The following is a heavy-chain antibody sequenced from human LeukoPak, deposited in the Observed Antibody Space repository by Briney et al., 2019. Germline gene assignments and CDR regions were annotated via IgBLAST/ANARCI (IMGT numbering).Heavy chain of an antibody. D-gene: IGHD3-3*01. Sequence: GSLRLSCAASGFTFSSYAMSWVRQAPGKGLKWVSAISGSGGSTYYADSVKGRFTISRDNSKNTLYLQMNSLRAEDTAVYYCAKPLRFLEWLLTFYYMDVWGKGTTVTVSS. V-gene: IGHV3-23*01. CDR2: ISGSGGST. CDR1: GFTFSSYA. CDR3: AKPLRFLEWLLTFYYMDV. J-gene: IGHJ6*03.